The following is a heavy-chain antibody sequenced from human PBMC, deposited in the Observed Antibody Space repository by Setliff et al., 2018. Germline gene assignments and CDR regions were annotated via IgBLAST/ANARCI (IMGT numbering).Heavy chain of an antibody. V-gene: IGHV3-7*04. CDR3: AKDFLEVVIALHGMDV. CDR1: GFTFSSLW. D-gene: IGHD2-21*01. Sequence: GGSLRLSCTASGFTFSSLWMSWARQAPGKGLEWVANINQGGGAQFYVDSVQGRFTISRDNAKNSLYLQMNSLRAEDTAVYYCAKDFLEVVIALHGMDVWGQGTTVTVSS. CDR2: INQGGGAQ. J-gene: IGHJ6*02.